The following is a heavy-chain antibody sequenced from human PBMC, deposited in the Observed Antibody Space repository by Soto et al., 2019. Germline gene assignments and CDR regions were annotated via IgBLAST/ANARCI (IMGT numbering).Heavy chain of an antibody. D-gene: IGHD1-26*01. Sequence: QVQLQESGPGLVKPSQTLSLTCAVSGGSISSGDYYWSWIRQPPGKGLEWIGYIYYSGSTYYNPSLKSRVTISVDTSKNQFSLKLSSVTAADTAVYYCARDVVGASPVGYYYYGMDVWGQGTTVTVSS. V-gene: IGHV4-30-4*01. CDR2: IYYSGST. J-gene: IGHJ6*02. CDR1: GGSISSGDYY. CDR3: ARDVVGASPVGYYYYGMDV.